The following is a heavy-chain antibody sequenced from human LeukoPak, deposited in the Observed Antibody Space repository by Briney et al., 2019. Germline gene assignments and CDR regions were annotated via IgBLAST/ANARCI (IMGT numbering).Heavy chain of an antibody. CDR3: ARGYCSGGSCPKVF. Sequence: ASVKVSCKASGYTFTSYAMNWVRQAPGQGLEWMGWINTNTGNPTYAQGFTGRFVFSLDTSVSTAYLQISSLKAEDTAVYYCARGYCSGGSCPKVFWGQGTLVTVSS. D-gene: IGHD2-15*01. V-gene: IGHV7-4-1*02. J-gene: IGHJ4*02. CDR1: GYTFTSYA. CDR2: INTNTGNP.